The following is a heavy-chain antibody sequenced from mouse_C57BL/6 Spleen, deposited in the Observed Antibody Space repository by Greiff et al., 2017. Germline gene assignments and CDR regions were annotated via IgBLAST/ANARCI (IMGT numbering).Heavy chain of an antibody. CDR1: GYTFTSYW. Sequence: QVQLQQPGAELVRPGSSVKLSCKASGYTFTSYWMDWVKQRPGQGLEWIGNIYPSDSETHYNQKFKDKATLTVDQSSSTAYMQLSSLTSEDSAVYYCARKGTGYWYFDVWGTGTTVTVSS. J-gene: IGHJ1*03. CDR3: ARKGTGYWYFDV. CDR2: IYPSDSET. V-gene: IGHV1-61*01. D-gene: IGHD4-1*01.